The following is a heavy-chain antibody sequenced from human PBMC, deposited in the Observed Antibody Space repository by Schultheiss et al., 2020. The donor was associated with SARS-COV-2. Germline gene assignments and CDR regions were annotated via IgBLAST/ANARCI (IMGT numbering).Heavy chain of an antibody. Sequence: GGSLRLSCAASGFTFSSYAMHWVRQASGKGLEWVGRIRSKANSYATAYAASVKGRFTISRDDASNTAFLQMNSLKVEDTAIYYCTGQTSSCHDYWGRGTLVTVSS. CDR2: IRSKANSYAT. CDR1: GFTFSSYA. V-gene: IGHV3-73*01. J-gene: IGHJ4*02. CDR3: TGQTSSCHDY.